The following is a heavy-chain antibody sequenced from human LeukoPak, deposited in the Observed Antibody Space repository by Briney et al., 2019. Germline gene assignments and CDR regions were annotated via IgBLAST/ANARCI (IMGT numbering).Heavy chain of an antibody. CDR3: AILTGCYTDPTGTFDY. V-gene: IGHV3-30*04. CDR2: ISYDGSNK. D-gene: IGHD3-9*01. J-gene: IGHJ4*02. CDR1: GFTFSSYA. Sequence: GRSLRLSCAASGFTFSSYAMHWVRQAPGKGLEWVAVISYDGSNKYYADSVKGRFTISRDNSKNTLYLQMNSLRAEDTAVYYCAILTGCYTDPTGTFDYWGQGTLVTVSS.